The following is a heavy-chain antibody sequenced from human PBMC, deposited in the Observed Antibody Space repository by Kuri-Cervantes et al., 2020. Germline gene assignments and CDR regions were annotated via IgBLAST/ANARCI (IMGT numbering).Heavy chain of an antibody. J-gene: IGHJ4*02. CDR3: AREGDNYGYGESDY. CDR2: IFYSGST. D-gene: IGHD5-18*01. V-gene: IGHV4-39*07. Sequence: SETLSLTCTVSGASISSGSHYWGWIRQPPGKGLEWIGTIFYSGSTYYNPSLKSRVTISVDKSKNQFSLKLSSVTAADTAVYYCAREGDNYGYGESDYWGQGTQVTVSS. CDR1: GASISSGSHY.